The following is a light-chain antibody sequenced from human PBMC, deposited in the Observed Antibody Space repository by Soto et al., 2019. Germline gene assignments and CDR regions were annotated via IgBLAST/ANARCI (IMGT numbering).Light chain of an antibody. J-gene: IGKJ1*01. V-gene: IGKV1-5*03. CDR3: QQYNNYGSWT. CDR1: QSISGW. Sequence: DIQMTQSPSTLSASVGDRVTITCRASQSISGWLAWYQQKPGKAPKLLIYKASSLESGVPSRFSCSGSGTEFTLTISSLQPDDFATFYCQQYNNYGSWTFGQGTKVEIK. CDR2: KAS.